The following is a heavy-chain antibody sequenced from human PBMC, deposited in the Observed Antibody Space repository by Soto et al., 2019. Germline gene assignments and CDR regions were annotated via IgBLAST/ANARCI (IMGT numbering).Heavy chain of an antibody. CDR3: ARLVTAAGPAAMGNFDY. CDR2: INAGNGNT. D-gene: IGHD2-2*01. V-gene: IGHV1-3*01. Sequence: ASVKVSCKASGYTFTSYAMHWVRQAPGQRLEWMGWINAGNGNTKYSQKFQGRVTITRDTSASTAYMELSSLRSEDTAVYYCARLVTAAGPAAMGNFDYWGQGTLVTVSS. CDR1: GYTFTSYA. J-gene: IGHJ4*02.